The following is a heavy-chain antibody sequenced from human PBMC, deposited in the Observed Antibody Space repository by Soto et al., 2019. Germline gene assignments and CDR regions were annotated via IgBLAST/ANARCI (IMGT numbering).Heavy chain of an antibody. D-gene: IGHD5-12*01. CDR1: GFIFSGYA. Sequence: QVQLVESGGGVVQPGRSLRLSCAASGFIFSGYAMHWLRQAPGKGLNWVAVISYDGNTKYYADSVKGRFTVSRDNSKNTLYVQMNNLSPEDTAMYYCAKETSAYEIDYWGQGTLVTVSS. CDR2: ISYDGNTK. CDR3: AKETSAYEIDY. J-gene: IGHJ4*02. V-gene: IGHV3-30-3*01.